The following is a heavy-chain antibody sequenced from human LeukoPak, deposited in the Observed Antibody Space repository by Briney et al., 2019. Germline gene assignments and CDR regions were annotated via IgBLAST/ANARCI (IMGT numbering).Heavy chain of an antibody. Sequence: SETLSLTCAVYGGSFSGYYWSRIRQPPGKGLEWIGEINHSGSTNYNPSLKSRVTISVDTSKNQFSLKLSSVTAADTAVYYCARYGYYYGSGSSGNWFDPWGQGTLVTVSS. J-gene: IGHJ5*02. CDR2: INHSGST. CDR1: GGSFSGYY. D-gene: IGHD3-10*01. V-gene: IGHV4-34*01. CDR3: ARYGYYYGSGSSGNWFDP.